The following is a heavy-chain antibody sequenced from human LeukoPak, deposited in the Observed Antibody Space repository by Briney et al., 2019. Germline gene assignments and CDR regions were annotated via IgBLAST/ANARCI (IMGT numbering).Heavy chain of an antibody. CDR3: AKDWADIVVVPADNYYYYMDV. V-gene: IGHV3-23*01. Sequence: GTLRLSCAASGYTFINYAISWVRQAPGKGLEWVSVISGGGSNTYYGDSVKGRFTISRDNAKNTLYLQMNSLRAEDTAVYYCAKDWADIVVVPADNYYYYMDVWGKGTTVTISS. J-gene: IGHJ6*03. D-gene: IGHD2-2*01. CDR1: GYTFINYA. CDR2: ISGGGSNT.